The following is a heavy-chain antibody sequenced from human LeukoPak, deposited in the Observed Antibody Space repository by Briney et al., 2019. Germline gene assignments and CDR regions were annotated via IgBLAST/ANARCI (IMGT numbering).Heavy chain of an antibody. D-gene: IGHD3-22*01. CDR1: GYTFTGYY. V-gene: IGHV1-2*04. J-gene: IGHJ6*02. CDR2: INPNSGGT. CDR3: ARDSGYYDSSGHQDYGMDV. Sequence: ASVKVSCKASGYTFTGYYMHWVRQAPGQGLEWMGWINPNSGGTNYAQKFQGWVTMTRDTSISTAYMELSRLRSDDTAVYYCARDSGYYDSSGHQDYGMDVWGQGTTVTVSS.